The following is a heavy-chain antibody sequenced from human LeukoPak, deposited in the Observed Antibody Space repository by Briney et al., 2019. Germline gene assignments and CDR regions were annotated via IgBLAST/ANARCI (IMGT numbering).Heavy chain of an antibody. CDR3: ARGKLGTGRSGFDY. J-gene: IGHJ4*02. V-gene: IGHV3-33*01. D-gene: IGHD7-27*01. CDR2: IWYDGSNK. Sequence: GGSLRLSCAASEFTFSSYGMHWVRQAPGKGLEWVAVIWYDGSNKFYADSVKGRFTISRDNSKNTLYLQMNSLRAENTAVYYCARGKLGTGRSGFDYWGQGTLVTVSS. CDR1: EFTFSSYG.